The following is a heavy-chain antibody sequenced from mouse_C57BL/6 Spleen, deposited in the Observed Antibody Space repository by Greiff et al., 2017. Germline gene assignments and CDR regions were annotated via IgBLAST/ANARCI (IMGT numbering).Heavy chain of an antibody. CDR3: ASPAV. CDR1: GYSITSGYY. CDR2: ISYDGSN. V-gene: IGHV3-6*01. Sequence: DVKLEESGPGLVKPSQSLSLTCSVTGYSITSGYYWNWIRQFPGNKLEWMGYISYDGSNKYNPSLKNRISITRDTSKNQFFLKLNSVTTEDTATYYCASPAVWGTGTTVTVSS. J-gene: IGHJ1*03.